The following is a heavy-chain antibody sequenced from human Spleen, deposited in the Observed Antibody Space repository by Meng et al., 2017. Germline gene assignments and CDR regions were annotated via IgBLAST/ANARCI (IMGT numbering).Heavy chain of an antibody. CDR1: GFTFSSYA. J-gene: IGHJ4*02. Sequence: QVQLVESGGGVVQPGRSLRLSCAASGFTFSSYAMHWVRQAPGKGLEWVAVIPYDGSNKYYADSVKGRFTISRDNSKNTLYLQMNSLRAEDTAVYYCARDPRSYATGTDYWGQGTLVTVSS. V-gene: IGHV3-30-3*01. CDR3: ARDPRSYATGTDY. D-gene: IGHD1-1*01. CDR2: IPYDGSNK.